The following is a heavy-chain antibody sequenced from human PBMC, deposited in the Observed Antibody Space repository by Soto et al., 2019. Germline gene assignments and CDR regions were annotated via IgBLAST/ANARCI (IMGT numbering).Heavy chain of an antibody. Sequence: QITLKESGPALVEPTQTLTLTCTFSGFSLTTSGVGVGWIRQPPGKALQWLAMIYWDDDKRYSPSLESSLTTTKDTSKNQLVLKITDMDPVDTATYYSALRAPPRVGVTLFHSWGQGTLVTVSS. V-gene: IGHV2-5*02. J-gene: IGHJ4*02. CDR2: IYWDDDK. CDR3: ALRAPPRVGVTLFHS. CDR1: GFSLTTSGVG. D-gene: IGHD2-15*01.